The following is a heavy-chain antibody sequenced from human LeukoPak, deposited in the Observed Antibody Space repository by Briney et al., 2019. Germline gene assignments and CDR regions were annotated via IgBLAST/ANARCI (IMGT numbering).Heavy chain of an antibody. D-gene: IGHD3-22*01. Sequence: SETLSLTCTVSGDSISSYYCSWIRQPPGKGLEWMGYIYYSGSTNYNPSLKSRVTISVDTSKNQFSLKLSSVTAADTAVYYCARGHITDSSGYYPWFDPWGQGTLVTVSS. CDR1: GDSISSYY. CDR3: ARGHITDSSGYYPWFDP. CDR2: IYYSGST. V-gene: IGHV4-59*01. J-gene: IGHJ5*02.